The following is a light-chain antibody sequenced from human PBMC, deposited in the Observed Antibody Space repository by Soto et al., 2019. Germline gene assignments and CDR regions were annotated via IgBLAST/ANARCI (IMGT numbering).Light chain of an antibody. CDR3: QQYNSYSMT. CDR2: KAS. CDR1: QSISTW. J-gene: IGKJ1*01. Sequence: DIPMTQSPSTLSASVGDRVTITCRANQSISTWLAWYQQEPGKAPKLLIYKASHLDSGVPSRFSGSGSGTEFTLTISSLQPDDFATYYCQQYNSYSMTFGQGTKVEIK. V-gene: IGKV1-5*03.